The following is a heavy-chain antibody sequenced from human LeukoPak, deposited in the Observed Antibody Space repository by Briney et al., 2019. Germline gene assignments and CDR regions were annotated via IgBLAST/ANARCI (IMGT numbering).Heavy chain of an antibody. CDR3: AKDIGSYYDY. Sequence: GGSLRLSCAASGFTFSSYSMNWVRQAPGKGLEWVSSISSSSSYIYYADSVKGRFTISRDNAKNTLYLEMNSLRAEDTAVYYCAKDIGSYYDYWGQGILVTVSS. D-gene: IGHD3-10*01. J-gene: IGHJ4*02. CDR1: GFTFSSYS. CDR2: ISSSSSYI. V-gene: IGHV3-21*01.